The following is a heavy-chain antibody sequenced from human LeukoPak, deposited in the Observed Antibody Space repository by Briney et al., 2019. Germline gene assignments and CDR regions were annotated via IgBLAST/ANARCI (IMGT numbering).Heavy chain of an antibody. CDR3: ARPSTYYDASSGHGAFDI. CDR2: IYASGST. Sequence: SQTLSLTRTVSGGSLSNLNYYWSWIRQPAGKGLEWIGRIYASGSTNYNPSLKSRVTISVDTSQNQFSLKLSSVTAADTAVYYCARPSTYYDASSGHGAFDIWRQGTMVTISS. D-gene: IGHD3-22*01. V-gene: IGHV4-61*02. J-gene: IGHJ3*02. CDR1: GGSLSNLNYY.